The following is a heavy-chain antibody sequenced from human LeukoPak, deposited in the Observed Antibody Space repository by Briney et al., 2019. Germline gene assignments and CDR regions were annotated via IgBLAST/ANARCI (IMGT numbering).Heavy chain of an antibody. CDR3: ARQCGSYHTLHRFDY. D-gene: IGHD1-26*01. Sequence: GASVKVSCKASGYTFTGYYMHWVLQAPGQGLEWMGWINPNSGGTNYAQKFQGRVTMTRDTSISTAYMELSRLRSDDTAVYYCARQCGSYHTLHRFDYWGQGTLVTVSS. CDR2: INPNSGGT. CDR1: GYTFTGYY. V-gene: IGHV1-2*02. J-gene: IGHJ4*02.